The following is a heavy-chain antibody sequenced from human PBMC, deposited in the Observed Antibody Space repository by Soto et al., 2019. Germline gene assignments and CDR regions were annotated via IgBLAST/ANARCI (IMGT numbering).Heavy chain of an antibody. Sequence: QVQLQESGPGLVKPSETLSLTCTVSGYSITSSSFWGWIRQPPGKGLEWIGSIYLGGTTYYDPSLKSRVTIAGDKSKNEFSLKLSSVTAADTAVYYCARPRPNFGAVDSWGQGALVTVST. V-gene: IGHV4-38-2*02. J-gene: IGHJ4*02. CDR3: ARPRPNFGAVDS. CDR1: GYSITSSSF. D-gene: IGHD3-16*01. CDR2: IYLGGTT.